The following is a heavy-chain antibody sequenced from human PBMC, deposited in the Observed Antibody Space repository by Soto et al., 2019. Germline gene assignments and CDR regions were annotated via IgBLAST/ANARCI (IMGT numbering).Heavy chain of an antibody. CDR2: IFPGDSDT. CDR3: ARRTRFSGLTGGEFDY. CDR1: GYRYTNYW. Sequence: EVQLVQSGAEVKKPGESLKISCKGSGYRYTNYWIGWVRQMPGRGLEWMGIIFPGDSDTRFGPSFQGQVTISADKSINTAYLQWSSLKASDTAMYYCARRTRFSGLTGGEFDYWGQGTLVTVSS. J-gene: IGHJ4*02. D-gene: IGHD2-8*02. V-gene: IGHV5-51*01.